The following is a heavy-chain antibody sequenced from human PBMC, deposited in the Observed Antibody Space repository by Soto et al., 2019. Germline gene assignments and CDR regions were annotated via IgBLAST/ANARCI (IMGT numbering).Heavy chain of an antibody. D-gene: IGHD6-25*01. CDR2: IRSRAYGGTT. J-gene: IGHJ4*02. V-gene: IGHV3-49*04. Sequence: EVQLVESGGGLVQPGRSLRLSCTGSGFTLGAYAMSWVRQAPGKGLEWVGSIRSRAYGGTTEYAASVKGRFTISRDASKSLAYLQRDSLKTEDTAIYFCARYRLAADLSDFDYWGQGTLVTVSS. CDR1: GFTLGAYA. CDR3: ARYRLAADLSDFDY.